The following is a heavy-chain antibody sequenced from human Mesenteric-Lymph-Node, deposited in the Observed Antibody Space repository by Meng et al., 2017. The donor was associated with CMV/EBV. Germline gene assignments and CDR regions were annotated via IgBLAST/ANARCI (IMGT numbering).Heavy chain of an antibody. CDR1: GFTLSSYA. V-gene: IGHV3-30*04. J-gene: IGHJ6*02. D-gene: IGHD6-13*01. CDR2: ISYDGSNR. CDR3: ARDPTSVGYSSSVTDGMDV. Sequence: GGSLRLSCAASGFTLSSYAMHWVRQAPGKGLDWVAVISYDGSNRYYADSVKGRCTISRDNSKKTLYLEMNSLRAEDTAVYYCARDPTSVGYSSSVTDGMDVWGQGTTVTVSS.